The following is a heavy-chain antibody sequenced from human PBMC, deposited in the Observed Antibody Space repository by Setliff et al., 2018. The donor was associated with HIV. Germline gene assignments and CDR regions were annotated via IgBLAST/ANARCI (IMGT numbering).Heavy chain of an antibody. CDR2: IYYSGST. D-gene: IGHD2-8*02. Sequence: SETLSLTCTVSGGSISSYYWSWIRQPPGKGLEWIGYIYYSGSTNYNPSLKSRVTISVDTSKNQFSLKLSSVSAADTAVYYCARVSKTYWYSIPRDYYHHMDVWGKGTTVTVSS. J-gene: IGHJ6*03. CDR3: ARVSKTYWYSIPRDYYHHMDV. CDR1: GGSISSYY. V-gene: IGHV4-59*12.